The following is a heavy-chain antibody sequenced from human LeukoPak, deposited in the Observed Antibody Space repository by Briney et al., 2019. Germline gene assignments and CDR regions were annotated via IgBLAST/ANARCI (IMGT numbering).Heavy chain of an antibody. D-gene: IGHD5-18*01. Sequence: PSETLSLTCTVSGGSISSYYWSWIRQPPGKGLEWIGYIYYSGSINYNPSLKSRVTISVDTSKNQFSLKLSSVTAADTAVYYCARSRGYSYGTTFLDYWDQGTLVTVSS. CDR2: IYYSGSI. CDR1: GGSISSYY. V-gene: IGHV4-59*08. CDR3: ARSRGYSYGTTFLDY. J-gene: IGHJ4*02.